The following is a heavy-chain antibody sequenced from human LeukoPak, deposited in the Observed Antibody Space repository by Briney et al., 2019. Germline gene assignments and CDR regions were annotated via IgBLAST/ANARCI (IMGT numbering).Heavy chain of an antibody. CDR3: ARDGNFFDY. CDR1: GYIFTTYG. V-gene: IGHV1-18*01. D-gene: IGHD1-26*01. CDR2: ISAYSDNT. Sequence: WASVNVSCKASGYIFTTYGISWVRQAPGQGLEWMGWISAYSDNTNFAQKFQGRVTMTTDTSTSTAYMELRSLRSDDTAVYYCARDGNFFDYWGQGTLVAVSS. J-gene: IGHJ4*02.